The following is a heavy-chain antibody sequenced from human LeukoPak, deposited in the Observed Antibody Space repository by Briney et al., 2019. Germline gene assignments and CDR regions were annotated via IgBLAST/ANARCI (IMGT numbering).Heavy chain of an antibody. CDR3: ARGWLQSGFDY. Sequence: PGGSLRLSCEVSGFTFSGYWMHWVRQTPGKGLVWISRINSDGSTTNHADSVNGRFTISRDNAKNTLYLQMNSLRVEDTAVYYCARGWLQSGFDYWGQGTLVTVSS. J-gene: IGHJ4*02. V-gene: IGHV3-74*01. CDR2: INSDGSTT. CDR1: GFTFSGYW. D-gene: IGHD5-24*01.